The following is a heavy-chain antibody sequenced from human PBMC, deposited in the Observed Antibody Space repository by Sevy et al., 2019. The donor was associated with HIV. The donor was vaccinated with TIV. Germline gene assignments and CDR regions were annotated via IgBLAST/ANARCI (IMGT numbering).Heavy chain of an antibody. D-gene: IGHD6-19*01. Sequence: GGSLRLSCTASGFTFGDYAMSWFRQAPGNGLEWVGFIRSKAYGGTTEYAASVKGRFTISRDDSKSIAYLQMNSLKTEDTAVYYCTRDFYADSSGWYGIDYWGQGTVVTVSS. V-gene: IGHV3-49*03. CDR3: TRDFYADSSGWYGIDY. J-gene: IGHJ4*02. CDR1: GFTFGDYA. CDR2: IRSKAYGGTT.